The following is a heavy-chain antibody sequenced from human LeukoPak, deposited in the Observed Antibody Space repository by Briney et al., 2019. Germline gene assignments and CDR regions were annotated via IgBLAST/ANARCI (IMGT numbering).Heavy chain of an antibody. J-gene: IGHJ3*02. CDR3: ARESDSDGFGAFDI. D-gene: IGHD3-22*01. V-gene: IGHV3-7*04. CDR1: GFTVSSNS. Sequence: GGSLRLSCAVSGFTVSSNSMSWVRQAPGKGLEWVANIKQDGSEKYYVDSVKGRFTISRDNAKNSLYLQMNSLRAEDTAVYYCARESDSDGFGAFDIWGQGTMGTVSS. CDR2: IKQDGSEK.